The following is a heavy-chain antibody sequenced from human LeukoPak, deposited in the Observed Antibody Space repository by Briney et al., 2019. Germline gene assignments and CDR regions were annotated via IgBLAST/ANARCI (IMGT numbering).Heavy chain of an antibody. CDR1: GFTFSNYW. D-gene: IGHD5-12*01. CDR2: INQDGSKE. Sequence: PGGSLRLSCAASGFTFSNYWMNWVRQAPGKGLEWVAHINQDGSKEYYMDSVKARFTISRDNAKNSLSLLMNSLRAEDTAVYYCVRDGGVSGYDLLDYWGQGTLVTVSS. V-gene: IGHV3-7*01. CDR3: VRDGGVSGYDLLDY. J-gene: IGHJ4*02.